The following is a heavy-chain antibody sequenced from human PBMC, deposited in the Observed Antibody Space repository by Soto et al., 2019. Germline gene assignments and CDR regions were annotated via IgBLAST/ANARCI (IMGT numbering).Heavy chain of an antibody. CDR3: ARIIHGSGTVWD. Sequence: QVTLKESGPVLVKPTETLTLTCTVSGFSLSNARMGVSWIRQPPGKALECRAHIFSNDEKSYTTSLKSRPTVTKDTSKRQVVLTMTNIDPVDTATYSCARIIHGSGTVWDWGQGTLVTVSS. V-gene: IGHV2-26*01. D-gene: IGHD3-10*01. J-gene: IGHJ4*02. CDR2: IFSNDEK. CDR1: GFSLSNARMG.